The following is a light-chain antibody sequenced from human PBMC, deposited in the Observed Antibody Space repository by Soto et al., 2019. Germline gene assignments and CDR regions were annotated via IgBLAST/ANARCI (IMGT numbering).Light chain of an antibody. CDR3: QQLRRDTRT. CDR1: QPIXSV. J-gene: IGKJ4*01. Sequence: ILLTQSPSSLSASVGDSVTITCRASQPIXSVLGWFQEKPGKAPKFLXAHASTLQRGGPSRLSGSGSGTDFTPTISSLHPEDFANYYCQQLRRDTRTFGGGTKVDI. V-gene: IGKV1-9*01. CDR2: HAS.